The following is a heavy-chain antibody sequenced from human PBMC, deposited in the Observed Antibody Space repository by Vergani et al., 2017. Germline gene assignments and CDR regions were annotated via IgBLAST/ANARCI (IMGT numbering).Heavy chain of an antibody. CDR1: GGSISSGSYY. D-gene: IGHD2-2*02. J-gene: IGHJ5*02. CDR3: SRAPPRPYCSSTSCYSSGWFDP. Sequence: QVQLQESGPGLVKPSQTLSLTCTVSGGSISSGSYYWSWIRQPAGKGLECIGRIYTSGSTNYNPSLKSRVTISVDTSKNQFSLTLSSVTAADTAVYYWSRAPPRPYCSSTSCYSSGWFDPWGQGTLVTVSS. CDR2: IYTSGST. V-gene: IGHV4-61*02.